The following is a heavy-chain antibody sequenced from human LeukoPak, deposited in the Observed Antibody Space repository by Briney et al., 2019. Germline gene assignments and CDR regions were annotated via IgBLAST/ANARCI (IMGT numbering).Heavy chain of an antibody. V-gene: IGHV4-34*01. J-gene: IGHJ5*02. Sequence: PSDTLSLTCAVYGRSFSGYYWSWIRQPPGKGLEWIGEINHSGSTNYNPSLKSRVTISVDTSKNQFSLKLSSVTAADTAVYYCASGGYQLLASWFDPWGQGSLVTVSS. CDR1: GRSFSGYY. CDR2: INHSGST. CDR3: ASGGYQLLASWFDP. D-gene: IGHD2-2*01.